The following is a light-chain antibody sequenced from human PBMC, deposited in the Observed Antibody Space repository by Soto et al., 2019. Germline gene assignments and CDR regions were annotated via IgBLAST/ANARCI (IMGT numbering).Light chain of an antibody. CDR2: SAS. J-gene: IGKJ5*01. V-gene: IGKV3-20*01. Sequence: TVSXXPGERATIXXRASENVRTFVDWYQQKPGHAPRRLIHSASTRAPGIPDRFSDTRYKTDFSLTLRTLEPGDFAMYYCEQYGASPRTFGQGTQLDIK. CDR3: EQYGASPRT. CDR1: ENVRTF.